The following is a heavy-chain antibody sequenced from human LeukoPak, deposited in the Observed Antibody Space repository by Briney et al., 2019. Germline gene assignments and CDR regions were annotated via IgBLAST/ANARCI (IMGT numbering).Heavy chain of an antibody. Sequence: PGGSLRLSCAASGFTFSSYGMHWVRQAPDKGLEWVASIRYDGSKRSFADSVKGRFTVSRDNARNSLYLQMNSLRAEDTAVYYCARDHGADYWGQGTLVTVSS. D-gene: IGHD1-26*01. CDR3: ARDHGADY. CDR1: GFTFSSYG. CDR2: IRYDGSKR. V-gene: IGHV3-30*02. J-gene: IGHJ4*02.